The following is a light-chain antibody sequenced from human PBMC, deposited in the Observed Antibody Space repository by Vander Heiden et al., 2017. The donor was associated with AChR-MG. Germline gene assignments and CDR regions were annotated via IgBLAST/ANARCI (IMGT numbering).Light chain of an antibody. CDR1: QDINNY. CDR2: DAS. CDR3: QQHENVPLFT. V-gene: IGKV1-33*01. J-gene: IGKJ3*01. Sequence: DIQMTQSPSSLSASIGDRVTITCQASQDINNYLNWYQHKPWKAPRLLIYDASNLQTGVPSRFSGSGSGTDFTFTISSLQPEDIATYYCQQHENVPLFTFGPGTKVDIK.